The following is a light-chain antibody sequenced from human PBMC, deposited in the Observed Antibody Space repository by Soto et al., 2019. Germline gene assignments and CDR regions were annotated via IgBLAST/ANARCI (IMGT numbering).Light chain of an antibody. CDR3: QRYYNAPCT. V-gene: IGKV1-27*01. J-gene: IGKJ4*02. CDR1: QGIKNY. CDR2: AAS. Sequence: DIQVTQHPSSLSASVGDRVTITCRASQGIKNYLAWYQQKPGETPKLLIYAASTLESGIPPRFSGSGSGTEFTLTINNLQPEDVATYYCQRYYNAPCTFGGGTKVEIK.